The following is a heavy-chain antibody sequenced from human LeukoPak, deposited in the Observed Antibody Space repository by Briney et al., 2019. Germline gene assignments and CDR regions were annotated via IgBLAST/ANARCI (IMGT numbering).Heavy chain of an antibody. Sequence: GGSLRLSCAASGFTFSSYAMSWVRQAPGKGLEWVAVISYDGSNKYHADSVKGRFTISRDNSKNTLYLQMNSLRAEDTAVYYCARGNWLSRYCSGGSCYPGAFDIWGQGTMVTVSS. CDR3: ARGNWLSRYCSGGSCYPGAFDI. CDR1: GFTFSSYA. CDR2: ISYDGSNK. D-gene: IGHD2-15*01. V-gene: IGHV3-30-3*01. J-gene: IGHJ3*02.